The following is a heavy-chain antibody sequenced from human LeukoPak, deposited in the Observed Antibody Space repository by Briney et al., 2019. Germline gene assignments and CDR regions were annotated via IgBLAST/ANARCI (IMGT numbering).Heavy chain of an antibody. Sequence: GGSLRLSCAASGFTFSNYNMNWVRQAPGKGLEWVSYISSSGSTIYYADSVKGRFTISRDNAKNSLYLQMNSLRAEDTAVYYCARAAYITIFGVVMAFDPWGQGTLVTVSS. CDR1: GFTFSNYN. CDR3: ARAAYITIFGVVMAFDP. J-gene: IGHJ5*02. D-gene: IGHD3-3*01. CDR2: ISSSGSTI. V-gene: IGHV3-48*04.